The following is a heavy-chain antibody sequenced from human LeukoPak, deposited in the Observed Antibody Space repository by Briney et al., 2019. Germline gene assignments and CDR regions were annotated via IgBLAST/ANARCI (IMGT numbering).Heavy chain of an antibody. CDR3: AKDLGYNSAEGFDY. D-gene: IGHD5-24*01. J-gene: IGHJ4*02. CDR1: GFTFDDYA. V-gene: IGHV3-43*02. CDR2: ISGDGGST. Sequence: GGSLRLSCAASGFTFDDYAMHWVCQAPGKGLEWVSLISGDGGSTYYADSVKGRFTISRDNSKNSLYLQMNSLRTEDTASYYCAKDLGYNSAEGFDYWGQGTLVTVSS.